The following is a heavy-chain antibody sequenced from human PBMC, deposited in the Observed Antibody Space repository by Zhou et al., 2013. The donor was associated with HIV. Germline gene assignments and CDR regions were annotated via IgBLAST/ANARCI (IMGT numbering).Heavy chain of an antibody. Sequence: QVQLVQSESEVKKPGASVKVSCRASGYVFTSYYIHWIRQAPGQGPEVMGIINPRSGSVTYVEKFQAKVIMTRDTSTTTVHLFLSGLTSEDTAVYYCARESNASGKGRSVDIWGQGTRLIVSS. D-gene: IGHD3-10*01. V-gene: IGHV1-46*01. CDR3: ARESNASGKGRSVDI. CDR1: GYVFTSYY. J-gene: IGHJ4*02. CDR2: INPRSGSV.